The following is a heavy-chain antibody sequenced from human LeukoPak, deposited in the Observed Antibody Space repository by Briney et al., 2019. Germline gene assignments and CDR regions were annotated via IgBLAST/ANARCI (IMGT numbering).Heavy chain of an antibody. Sequence: GGSLRLSCAASGFTFDDYAMHWVRQAPGKGLEWVSGISWNSGSIGYADSVKGRFTISRDNAKSSLYLQMNSLRAEDTALYYCAKERYSYGSGGSFDYWGQGTLVTVSS. CDR1: GFTFDDYA. J-gene: IGHJ4*02. D-gene: IGHD3-10*01. CDR3: AKERYSYGSGGSFDY. CDR2: ISWNSGSI. V-gene: IGHV3-9*01.